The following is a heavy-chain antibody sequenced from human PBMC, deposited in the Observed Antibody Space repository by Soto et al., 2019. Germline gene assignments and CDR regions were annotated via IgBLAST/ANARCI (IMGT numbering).Heavy chain of an antibody. CDR2: ISGSGGGT. CDR1: GFTCISYA. Sequence: GGSLRLSCAASGFTCISYAMSWVRQAPGKGLEWVSGISGSGGGTYYTDSVKGRFTISRDNSKNTLYLQMNSLRAEDTAVYYCAKGLSGYYFDYWGQGTLVNVSS. V-gene: IGHV3-23*01. J-gene: IGHJ4*02. CDR3: AKGLSGYYFDY.